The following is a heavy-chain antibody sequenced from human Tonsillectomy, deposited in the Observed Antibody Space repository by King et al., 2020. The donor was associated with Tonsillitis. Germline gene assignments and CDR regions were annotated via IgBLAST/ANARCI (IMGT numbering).Heavy chain of an antibody. CDR2: IRSKANSYAT. V-gene: IGHV3-73*01. J-gene: IGHJ3*02. Sequence: EVQLVESGGGLVQPGGSLKLSCAASGFTFSGSAMHWVRQASGKGLEWVGRIRSKANSYATAYAASVKGRFTISRDDSKNTAYLQMNSLKTEDTAVYYCTSPGGSGTRCAFDIWGQGTMVTVSS. CDR1: GFTFSGSA. CDR3: TSPGGSGTRCAFDI. D-gene: IGHD3-10*01.